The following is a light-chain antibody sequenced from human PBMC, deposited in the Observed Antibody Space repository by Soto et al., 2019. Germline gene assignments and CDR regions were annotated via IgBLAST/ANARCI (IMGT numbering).Light chain of an antibody. CDR1: QSVSSSY. CDR2: DAS. CDR3: QQRSNWPPGT. Sequence: ENVLTHYPGTLSLSPWDRATLXFMASQSVSSSYLAWYQQKPGQAPRLLIYDASNRATGIPARFSGSGSGTDFTLTISSLEPEDFAVYYCQQRSNWPPGTFGQGTKVDIK. V-gene: IGKV3-11*01. J-gene: IGKJ1*01.